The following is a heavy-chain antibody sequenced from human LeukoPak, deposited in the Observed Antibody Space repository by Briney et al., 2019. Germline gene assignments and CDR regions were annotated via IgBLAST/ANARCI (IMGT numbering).Heavy chain of an antibody. CDR2: ISGSGGST. V-gene: IGHV3-23*01. CDR3: AKTGLREIAFDI. D-gene: IGHD5-12*01. CDR1: GFTFSSYA. Sequence: GGSLRLSCAASGFTFSSYAMSWVRQAPGKGLEWVSAISGSGGSTYYADSVRGRFTISRDNSKNTLYLQMNSLRAEDTAVYYCAKTGLREIAFDIWGQGTMVTVPS. J-gene: IGHJ3*02.